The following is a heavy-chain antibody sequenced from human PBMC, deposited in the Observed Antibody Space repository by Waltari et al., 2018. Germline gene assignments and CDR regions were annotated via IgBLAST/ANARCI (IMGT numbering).Heavy chain of an antibody. CDR1: GGSISSSSFY. J-gene: IGHJ5*02. D-gene: IGHD6-13*01. V-gene: IGHV4-39*01. CDR3: ATYSSSWGWFDP. CDR2: IYYTGTT. Sequence: QLQLQESGPGLAKPSETLSLTCTVSGGSISSSSFYWGWIRQPPGKGLEWIGSIYYTGTTYYNPSLKSRVTISVDTFKTQFSLKLSSVTAADTAVYYCATYSSSWGWFDPWGQGTLVTVSS.